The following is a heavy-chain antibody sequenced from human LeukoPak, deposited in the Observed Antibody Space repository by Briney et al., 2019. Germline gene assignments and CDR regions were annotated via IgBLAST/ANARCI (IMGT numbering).Heavy chain of an antibody. Sequence: SETLSLTCTVSGTSMSSSRYYWGWIRQPPGKGLEWIGSIYYTGTTYYNPSLKSRVTISVDTSQNHFSLKMSSVTAADTAVYYCATMGDLGVILHTDFWGQGTMVTVSS. D-gene: IGHD3-16*01. V-gene: IGHV4-39*02. CDR3: ATMGDLGVILHTDF. J-gene: IGHJ3*01. CDR2: IYYTGTT. CDR1: GTSMSSSRYY.